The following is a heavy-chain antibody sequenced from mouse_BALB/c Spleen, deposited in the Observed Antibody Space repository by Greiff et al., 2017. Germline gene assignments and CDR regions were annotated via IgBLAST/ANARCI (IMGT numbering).Heavy chain of an antibody. CDR1: GDSITSGY. Sequence: VQLQQSGPSLVKPSHTLSLTCSVTGDSITSGYWNWIRKFPGNKLEYMGYISYSGSTYYNPSLKSRISITRDTSKNQYYLQLNSVTTEDTATYYCARRSLQPRGYYAMDYWGQGTSVTVSS. J-gene: IGHJ4*01. CDR2: ISYSGST. V-gene: IGHV3-8*02. CDR3: ARRSLQPRGYYAMDY. D-gene: IGHD6-5*01.